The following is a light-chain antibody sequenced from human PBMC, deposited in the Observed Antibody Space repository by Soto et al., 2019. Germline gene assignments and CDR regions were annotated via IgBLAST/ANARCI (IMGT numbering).Light chain of an antibody. CDR2: GAS. CDR1: QSVSNN. CDR3: QQYIQWPLT. V-gene: IGKV3-15*01. Sequence: EILLTQSPATLSVSPGERATLSSRASQSVSNNLAWYQQKPGQAPRLLIQGASTRATGIPGRFTGSGSGAEFTLTISSLQSEDFAVYYCQQYIQWPLTFGGGTKVDIK. J-gene: IGKJ4*01.